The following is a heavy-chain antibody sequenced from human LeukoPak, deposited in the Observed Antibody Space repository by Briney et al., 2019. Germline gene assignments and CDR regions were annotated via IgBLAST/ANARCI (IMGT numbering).Heavy chain of an antibody. Sequence: GGSLRLSCAASGFTFGGYGMHWFRQAPGKGLEWVAVIAYDGSRAFYADSVKGRFTISRDNSKNTMSVQMDDLRAEDTAVYYCTRYNNDHFDYWGQGTLVTVSS. CDR1: GFTFGGYG. CDR2: IAYDGSRA. D-gene: IGHD1-14*01. J-gene: IGHJ4*02. V-gene: IGHV3-33*01. CDR3: TRYNNDHFDY.